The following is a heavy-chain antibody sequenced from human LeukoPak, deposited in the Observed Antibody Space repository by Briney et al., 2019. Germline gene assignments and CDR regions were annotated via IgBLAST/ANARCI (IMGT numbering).Heavy chain of an antibody. CDR3: ARDLGFLEWLDAFDI. V-gene: IGHV3-9*01. CDR2: ISWNSGSI. CDR1: GFTFDDYA. D-gene: IGHD3-3*02. Sequence: GRSLRLSCAASGFTFDDYAIHWVRQAPGKGLEWVSGISWNSGSIGYADSVKGRFTISRDNAKNSLYLQMNSLRAEDTAVYYCARDLGFLEWLDAFDIWGQGTMVTVSS. J-gene: IGHJ3*02.